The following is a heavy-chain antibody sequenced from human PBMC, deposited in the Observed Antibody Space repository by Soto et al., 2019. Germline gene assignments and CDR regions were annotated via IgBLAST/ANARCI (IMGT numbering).Heavy chain of an antibody. D-gene: IGHD6-19*01. CDR3: ARAVGRDGSCWYRGAYDS. Sequence: QVRLLQSGAEVKKSGASVKVSCKASGYTFTAYYIHWVQQAPGQGLEWMGWINADTGGTDYAQRFQDWVTMTRDTSTTTVYMELTRLKFNDTAVYFCARAVGRDGSCWYRGAYDSWGQGTLVTVSS. V-gene: IGHV1-2*04. CDR1: GYTFTAYY. CDR2: INADTGGT. J-gene: IGHJ4*02.